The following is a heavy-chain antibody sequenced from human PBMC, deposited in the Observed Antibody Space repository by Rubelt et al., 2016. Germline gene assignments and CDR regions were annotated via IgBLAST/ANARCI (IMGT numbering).Heavy chain of an antibody. J-gene: IGHJ5*01. Sequence: QVQLQQWGAGLLKPSETLSLTCAVYGGSFSGYYWSWIRQPPGKGLEWMGSIYSSGSTNYNPSLKVGVTISVETSKNQFSLKLSSGTAADTAVYYCARMGNRAALVSIFDSWGQGTLVTVSS. D-gene: IGHD5-18*01. V-gene: IGHV4-34*01. CDR1: GGSFSGYY. CDR2: IYSSGST. CDR3: ARMGNRAALVSIFDS.